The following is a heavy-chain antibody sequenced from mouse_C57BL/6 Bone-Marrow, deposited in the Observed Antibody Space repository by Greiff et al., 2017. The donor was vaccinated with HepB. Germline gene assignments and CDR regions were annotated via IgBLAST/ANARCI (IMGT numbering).Heavy chain of an antibody. Sequence: VHVKQSGPVLVKPGASVKMSCKASGYTFTDYYMNWVKQSHGKSLEWIGVINPYNGGTSYNQKFKGKATLTVDKSSSTAYMELNSLTSEDSAVYYCAHYGSSPAWFAYWGQGTLVTVSA. CDR1: GYTFTDYY. D-gene: IGHD1-1*01. J-gene: IGHJ3*01. V-gene: IGHV1-19*01. CDR3: AHYGSSPAWFAY. CDR2: INPYNGGT.